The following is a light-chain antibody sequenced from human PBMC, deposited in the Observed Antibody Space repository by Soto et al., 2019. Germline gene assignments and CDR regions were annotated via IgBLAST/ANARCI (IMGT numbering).Light chain of an antibody. CDR1: SSNIGTSS. CDR2: TTN. J-gene: IGLJ1*01. CDR3: AAWDDSLNGHV. V-gene: IGLV1-44*01. Sequence: QSVLTQPHSASGTPGQRVTISCSGSSSNIGTSSVHWFLQLPGTAPKLLISTTNQRPSGVPERFSGSKSGTSASLAISGLQSEDEADYYCAAWDDSLNGHVFGTGTKVTVL.